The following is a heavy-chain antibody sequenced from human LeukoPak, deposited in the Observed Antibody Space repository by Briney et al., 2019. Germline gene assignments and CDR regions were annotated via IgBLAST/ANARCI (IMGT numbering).Heavy chain of an antibody. CDR1: GFTFDDYA. D-gene: IGHD6-13*01. CDR2: ISWNSGSI. V-gene: IGHV3-9*01. CDR3: AKDKRGIAAAGHFDY. J-gene: IGHJ4*02. Sequence: GGSLRLSCAASGFTFDDYAMHWVRQAPGKGLEWVSGISWNSGSIGYADSVKGRLTISRDNAKNSLYLQMNSLRAEDTALYYCAKDKRGIAAAGHFDYWGQGTLVTVSS.